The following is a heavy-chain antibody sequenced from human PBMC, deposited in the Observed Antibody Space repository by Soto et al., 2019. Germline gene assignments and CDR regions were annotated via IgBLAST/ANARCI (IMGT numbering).Heavy chain of an antibody. D-gene: IGHD5-18*01. CDR1: GGTFSSYA. CDR2: IIPIFGTA. V-gene: IGHV1-69*01. CDR3: ARGGGAIQLGGSFDY. J-gene: IGHJ4*02. Sequence: QVQLVQSGAEVQKPGSSVKVSCKASGGTFSSYAISWVRQAPGQGLEWMGGIIPIFGTANYAQKFQGRVTITADGSTSTAYMEMSSLTFEDTAVYYCARGGGAIQLGGSFDYWGQGTLVTVSS.